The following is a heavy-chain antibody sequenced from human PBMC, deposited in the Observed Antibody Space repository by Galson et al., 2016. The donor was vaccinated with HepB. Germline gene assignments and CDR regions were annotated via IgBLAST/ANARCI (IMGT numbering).Heavy chain of an antibody. CDR2: VYSSGTT. V-gene: IGHV4-59*01. CDR3: AREYCGGDCYLDY. CDR1: GISISSYY. Sequence: LSLTCTVSGISISSYYWTWLRQPPGKGLEWIGYVYSSGTTNYNPSLKSRVTISVDTSKSQFSLNLRSVTAADTARYFCAREYCGGDCYLDYWGQGALVTVSS. J-gene: IGHJ4*02. D-gene: IGHD2-21*02.